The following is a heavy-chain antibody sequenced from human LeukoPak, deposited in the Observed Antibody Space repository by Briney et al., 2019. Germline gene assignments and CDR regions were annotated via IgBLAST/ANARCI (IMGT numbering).Heavy chain of an antibody. CDR3: ARGRGYDYIWGSYRPTYYFDY. Sequence: SETLSLTCAVYGGSLSGYYWSWIRQPPEKGLEWIGEINHSGSTNYNPSLKSRVTISVDTSKNQFSLKLSSVTAADTAVYYCARGRGYDYIWGSYRPTYYFDYWGQGTLVTVSS. J-gene: IGHJ4*02. CDR1: GGSLSGYY. CDR2: INHSGST. D-gene: IGHD3-16*02. V-gene: IGHV4-34*01.